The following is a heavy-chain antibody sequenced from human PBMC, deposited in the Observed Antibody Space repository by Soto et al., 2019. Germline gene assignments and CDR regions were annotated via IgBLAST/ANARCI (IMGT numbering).Heavy chain of an antibody. Sequence: GGSLRLSCAASGFTFSSYAMSWVRQAPGKGLEWVSAISGSGGSTYYADSVKGRFTVSRDNSKNTLYLQMNSLRAEDTAVYYCAKGERVVVPAAMTAFERWGKGTMVTV. V-gene: IGHV3-23*01. CDR3: AKGERVVVPAAMTAFER. D-gene: IGHD2-2*01. CDR2: ISGSGGST. J-gene: IGHJ3*02. CDR1: GFTFSSYA.